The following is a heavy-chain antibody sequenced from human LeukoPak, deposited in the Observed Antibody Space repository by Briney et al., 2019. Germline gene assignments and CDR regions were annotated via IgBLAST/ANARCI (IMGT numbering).Heavy chain of an antibody. J-gene: IGHJ4*02. CDR1: GFTFDDYA. V-gene: IGHV3-9*01. D-gene: IGHD3-10*01. CDR2: ISWNSDAM. CDR3: AKDIQASGNVYYFDY. Sequence: PGRSLRLSCVASGFTFDDYAMHWVRQAPGKGLEWVSLISWNSDAMEYADSVKGRFTISRDNAKNSLYLQMNSLRPEDTAFYFCAKDIQASGNVYYFDYWGQGTLVTVSS.